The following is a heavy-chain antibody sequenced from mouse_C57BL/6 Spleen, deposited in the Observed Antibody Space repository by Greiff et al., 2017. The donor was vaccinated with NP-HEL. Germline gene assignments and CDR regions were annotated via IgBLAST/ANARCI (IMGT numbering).Heavy chain of an antibody. CDR1: GFTFSNYW. CDR2: IRLKSDNYAT. D-gene: IGHD2-3*01. J-gene: IGHJ4*01. V-gene: IGHV6-3*01. Sequence: EVKLVESGGGLVQPGGSMKLSCVASGFTFSNYWMNWVRQSPEKGLEWVAQIRLKSDNYATHYAESVKGRFTISRDDSKSSVYLQMNNLRAEDTGIYYCTGENGYYVGAMDYWGQGTSVTVSS. CDR3: TGENGYYVGAMDY.